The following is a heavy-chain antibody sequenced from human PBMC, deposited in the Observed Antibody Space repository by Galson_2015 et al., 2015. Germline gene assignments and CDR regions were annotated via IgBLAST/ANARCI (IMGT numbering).Heavy chain of an antibody. Sequence: SLRLSCATSGFTFGDYPMSWFRQAPGKGLEWVGLIRTKPYGGRTEYAASVKGRFTISRDDSKSTAYLQMNSLKIEDTAVFYCARSEGPYCNYGVCRYHYYGMGVWGPGTTVTVSS. V-gene: IGHV3-49*03. CDR1: GFTFGDYP. CDR3: ARSEGPYCNYGVCRYHYYGMGV. D-gene: IGHD2-8*01. J-gene: IGHJ6*02. CDR2: IRTKPYGGRT.